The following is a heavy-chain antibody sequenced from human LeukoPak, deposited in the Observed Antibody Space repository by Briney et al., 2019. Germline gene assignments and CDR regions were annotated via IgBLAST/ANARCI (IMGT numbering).Heavy chain of an antibody. CDR2: ISGSGGST. CDR1: GFTFSSYA. CDR3: ANDGRDGDLRYYYYGMDV. J-gene: IGHJ6*02. D-gene: IGHD4-17*01. Sequence: GGSLRLSCAASGFTFSSYAMSWVRQAPGKVLEWVSAISGSGGSTYYADSVKGRFTISRDNSKNTRYRQINSLTAEDTAVYYCANDGRDGDLRYYYYGMDVWGQGTTVTVYS. V-gene: IGHV3-23*01.